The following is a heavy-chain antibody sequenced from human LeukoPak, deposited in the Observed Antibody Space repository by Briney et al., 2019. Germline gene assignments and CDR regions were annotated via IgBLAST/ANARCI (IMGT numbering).Heavy chain of an antibody. Sequence: GGSLRHSCAASGFTFSSYAMSWVRQAPGKGLEWVSAISGSGGSTYYADSVKGRFTISRDNSKNTLYLQMNSLRAEDTAVYYCAKVPNGDQSWYYYMDVWGKGTTVTVSS. CDR3: AKVPNGDQSWYYYMDV. CDR2: ISGSGGST. D-gene: IGHD3-10*01. V-gene: IGHV3-23*01. CDR1: GFTFSSYA. J-gene: IGHJ6*03.